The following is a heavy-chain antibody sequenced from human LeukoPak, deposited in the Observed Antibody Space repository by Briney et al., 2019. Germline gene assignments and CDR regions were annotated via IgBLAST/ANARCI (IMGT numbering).Heavy chain of an antibody. CDR2: INPSDGST. V-gene: IGHV1-46*01. D-gene: IGHD2-15*01. J-gene: IGHJ4*02. CDR3: ARVGCSGGSCYGYYFDY. Sequence: ASVKVSCKASGYTFTSYYMHWVRQAPGQGLEWMGIINPSDGSTSYAQKFQGRVTMTRDTSTSTVYMELSSLRSEDTAVYYCARVGCSGGSCYGYYFDYWGQGTLVTVSS. CDR1: GYTFTSYY.